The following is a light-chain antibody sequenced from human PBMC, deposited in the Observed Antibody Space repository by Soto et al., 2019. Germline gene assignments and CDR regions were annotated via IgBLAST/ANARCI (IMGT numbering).Light chain of an antibody. CDR2: GAS. Sequence: EIVLTQSPGTLSLSPGERATLSCRASQSVNSNFLAWYQQKPGQAPRLLISGASNRATGIPDRFSGSGSGTDFTLTISRLEPEDFAVYYWQQYGNSPRTFGQGTKVELK. V-gene: IGKV3-20*01. CDR3: QQYGNSPRT. J-gene: IGKJ1*01. CDR1: QSVNSNF.